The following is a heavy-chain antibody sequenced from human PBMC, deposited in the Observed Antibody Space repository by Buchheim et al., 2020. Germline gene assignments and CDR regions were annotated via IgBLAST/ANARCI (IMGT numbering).Heavy chain of an antibody. J-gene: IGHJ5*02. Sequence: QVQLQESGPGLVKPSETLSFTCTVSGGSISSYYWSWIRQPPGKGLEWIGYIHYSGSTNYNPSLKSRVTISVDTSKNQFSLKLSSVTAADTAVYYCARAVATSPANGDNWFDPWGQGTL. CDR1: GGSISSYY. CDR3: ARAVATSPANGDNWFDP. CDR2: IHYSGST. D-gene: IGHD5-24*01. V-gene: IGHV4-59*01.